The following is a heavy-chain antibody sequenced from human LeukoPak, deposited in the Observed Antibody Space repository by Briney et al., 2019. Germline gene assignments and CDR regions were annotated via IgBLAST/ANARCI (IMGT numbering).Heavy chain of an antibody. J-gene: IGHJ6*02. Sequence: GGSLRLSCAASGFTFSSYAMSWVRQAPGKGLEWVSAISGSGGSTYYADSVKGRFTISRDNSKNTLYLQMNSLRAEDTAVYYCAKARQSSGWYSYYYYGMDVWGQGTTVTVSS. D-gene: IGHD6-19*01. CDR2: ISGSGGST. CDR3: AKARQSSGWYSYYYYGMDV. V-gene: IGHV3-23*01. CDR1: GFTFSSYA.